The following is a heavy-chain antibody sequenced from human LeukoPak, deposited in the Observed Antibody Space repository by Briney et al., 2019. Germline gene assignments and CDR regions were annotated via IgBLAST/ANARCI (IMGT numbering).Heavy chain of an antibody. D-gene: IGHD3-10*01. V-gene: IGHV4-38-2*02. CDR3: ARLSQGGSVY. CDR2: IYRSGST. Sequence: SETLSLTCTVSGYSISSGYSWGWIRQPPGKGLEWIGSIYRSGSTYYNPSLKSRVTISVDTSKNQFSLKLSSVTAADTAVYYCARLSQGGSVYWGQGTLVTVSS. CDR1: GYSISSGYS. J-gene: IGHJ4*02.